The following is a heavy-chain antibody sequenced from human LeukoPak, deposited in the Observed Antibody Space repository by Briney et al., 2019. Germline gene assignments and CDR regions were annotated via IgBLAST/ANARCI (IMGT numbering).Heavy chain of an antibody. D-gene: IGHD3-22*01. V-gene: IGHV3-15*01. Sequence: PGGSLRLSCAASGFTFSNAWMSWVRQAPGKGLEWVGRIKSKTDCGTTDYAAPVKGRFTISRDDSKNTLYLQMNSLKTEDTAVYYCTTDLSYYDSSGYSDYWGQGTLVTVSS. CDR3: TTDLSYYDSSGYSDY. CDR2: IKSKTDCGTT. J-gene: IGHJ4*02. CDR1: GFTFSNAW.